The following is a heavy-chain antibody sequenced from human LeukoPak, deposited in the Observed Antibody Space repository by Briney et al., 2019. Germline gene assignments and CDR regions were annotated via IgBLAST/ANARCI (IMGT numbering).Heavy chain of an antibody. CDR1: VYTFTGYY. Sequence: GASVNVSCKASVYTFTGYYMHWVRQAPGQGLEWMGWINPNSGGTNYAQKFQGRVTMTRDTSISTAYMELSRLRSDDTAVYYCARDVAAAGRVWFDPWGQGTLVTVSS. J-gene: IGHJ5*02. CDR3: ARDVAAAGRVWFDP. CDR2: INPNSGGT. D-gene: IGHD6-13*01. V-gene: IGHV1-2*02.